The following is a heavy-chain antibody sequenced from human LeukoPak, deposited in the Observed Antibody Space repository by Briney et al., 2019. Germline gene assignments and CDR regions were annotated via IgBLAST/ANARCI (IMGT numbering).Heavy chain of an antibody. CDR3: AKVTGSGI. CDR2: ISGSGSTT. Sequence: PGGSLRLSCAASGFTFGSYAMSWVRQAPGKGLEWVSAISGSGSTTYYADSVKGRFTISRDNFKNTLYLQMNSLRAEDTAVYYCAKVTGSGIWGQGTLVIVSS. V-gene: IGHV3-23*01. J-gene: IGHJ4*02. D-gene: IGHD3-10*01. CDR1: GFTFGSYA.